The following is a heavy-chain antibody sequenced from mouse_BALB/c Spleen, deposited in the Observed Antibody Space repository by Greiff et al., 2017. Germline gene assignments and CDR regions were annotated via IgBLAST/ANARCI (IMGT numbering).Heavy chain of an antibody. CDR2: IDPANGNT. CDR3: ARGALYGSRGDYYAMDY. Sequence: EVKLMESGAELVKPGASVKLSCTASGFNIKDTYMHWVKQRPEQGLEWIGRIDPANGNTKYDPKFQGKATITADTSSNTAYLQLSSLTSEDTAVYYCARGALYGSRGDYYAMDYWGQGTSVTVSS. V-gene: IGHV14-3*02. J-gene: IGHJ4*01. D-gene: IGHD1-1*01. CDR1: GFNIKDTY.